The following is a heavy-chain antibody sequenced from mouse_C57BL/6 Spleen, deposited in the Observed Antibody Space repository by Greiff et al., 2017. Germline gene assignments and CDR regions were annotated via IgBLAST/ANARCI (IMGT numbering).Heavy chain of an antibody. Sequence: VQGVESGPELVKPGASVKISCKASGYAFSSSWMNWVKQRPGKGLEWIGRIYPGDGDTNYNGKFKGKATLTADKSSSTAYMQLSSLTSEDSAVYFCARGSNYGFDYWGQGTTLTVSS. V-gene: IGHV1-82*01. CDR2: IYPGDGDT. J-gene: IGHJ2*01. D-gene: IGHD2-5*01. CDR1: GYAFSSSW. CDR3: ARGSNYGFDY.